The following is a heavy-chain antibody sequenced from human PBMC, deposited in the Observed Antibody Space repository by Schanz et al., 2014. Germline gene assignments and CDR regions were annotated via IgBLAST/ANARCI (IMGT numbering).Heavy chain of an antibody. V-gene: IGHV3-30-3*01. Sequence: VQLVDSGGGLVQPGGSLRLSCAASGFTFSSYAMHWVRQAPGKGLEWVAVISYDGSNKYYADSVKGRFTISRDNSKNTLYLQMNTLRAEDTAVYYCARDRGYCSGGSCLTFDYWGQGTLVTVSS. CDR3: ARDRGYCSGGSCLTFDY. J-gene: IGHJ4*02. D-gene: IGHD2-15*01. CDR2: ISYDGSNK. CDR1: GFTFSSYA.